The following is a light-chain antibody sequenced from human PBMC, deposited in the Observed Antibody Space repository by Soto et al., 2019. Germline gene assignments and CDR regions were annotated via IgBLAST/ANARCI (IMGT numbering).Light chain of an antibody. CDR2: GAS. Sequence: ELVLTQSPGTLSLSPGERATLSCRAIQSVSSSYLAWYQQKPGQAPRPLIYGASSRATGIQDRFSGSGSGTDFTLTISRLEPEDFAVYYCLQYGSSPYTFGQGAKLEIK. CDR3: LQYGSSPYT. CDR1: QSVSSSY. V-gene: IGKV3-20*01. J-gene: IGKJ2*01.